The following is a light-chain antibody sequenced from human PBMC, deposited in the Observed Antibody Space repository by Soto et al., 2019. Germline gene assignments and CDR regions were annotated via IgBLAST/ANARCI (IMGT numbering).Light chain of an antibody. V-gene: IGLV2-14*01. Sequence: QSALTQPASVSGSPGQSITISCTGTSSDVGGYNYVSWYQQHPGKAPKLMIYDVSNRPSGVSNRFSVSKSGNTASLIISGLQAEDEADYYCSSYTSSSTLVVFGGGTKPTVL. CDR3: SSYTSSSTLVV. CDR1: SSDVGGYNY. J-gene: IGLJ2*01. CDR2: DVS.